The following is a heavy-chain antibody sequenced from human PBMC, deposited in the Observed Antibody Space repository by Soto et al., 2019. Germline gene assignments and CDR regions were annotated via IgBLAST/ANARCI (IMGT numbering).Heavy chain of an antibody. CDR1: GFTFSSYE. CDR2: ISSSGSTI. CDR3: ARRYCSSTSCLIDY. V-gene: IGHV3-48*03. Sequence: EVQLVESEGGLVQPGGSLRLSCAASGFTFSSYEMNWVRQAPGKGLEWISYISSSGSTIYYADSVKGRFTISRDNAKNSLYLQMNSLRAEDTAVYYCARRYCSSTSCLIDYWGQGTLVTVSS. D-gene: IGHD2-2*01. J-gene: IGHJ4*02.